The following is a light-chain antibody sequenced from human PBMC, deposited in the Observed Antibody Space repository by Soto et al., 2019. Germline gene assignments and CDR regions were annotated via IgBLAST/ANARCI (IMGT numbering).Light chain of an antibody. CDR3: QQRSNWPPYT. CDR2: DAS. Sequence: EIVLTQSPATLSLSPGERATLSCRASQSVSRYLAWYQQEPGQAPRLLIHDASNRATGIPARFSGSGSGTDFTLTISSLEPEEFAVYYCQQRSNWPPYTFGQGTKLEIK. CDR1: QSVSRY. J-gene: IGKJ2*01. V-gene: IGKV3-11*01.